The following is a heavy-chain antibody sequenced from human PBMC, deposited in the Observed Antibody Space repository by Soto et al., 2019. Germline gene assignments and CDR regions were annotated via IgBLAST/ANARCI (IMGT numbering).Heavy chain of an antibody. V-gene: IGHV1-2*02. Sequence: GASVKVSCKASGYTFTGYYMHWVRQAPGQGLEWMRWINPNSGGTNYAQKFQGRVTMTRDTSISTAYMELSRLRSDDTAVYYCARAITIFGVVINAFDIWGQGTMVTVSS. CDR2: INPNSGGT. CDR1: GYTFTGYY. D-gene: IGHD3-3*01. J-gene: IGHJ3*02. CDR3: ARAITIFGVVINAFDI.